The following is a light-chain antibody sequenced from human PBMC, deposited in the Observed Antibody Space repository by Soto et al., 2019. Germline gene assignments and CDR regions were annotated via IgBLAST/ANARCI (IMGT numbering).Light chain of an antibody. CDR1: QSIRSY. Sequence: DIQMTQSPSSLSASVGDRVTVTYRASQSIRSYLNWYQQKPGKAPKLLIYTASTLQSAVPSRFSGSVSGTQFTLTISGLQPEDLATYYCQQSYSFPLTFGGGTKVEIK. J-gene: IGKJ4*01. V-gene: IGKV1-39*01. CDR3: QQSYSFPLT. CDR2: TAS.